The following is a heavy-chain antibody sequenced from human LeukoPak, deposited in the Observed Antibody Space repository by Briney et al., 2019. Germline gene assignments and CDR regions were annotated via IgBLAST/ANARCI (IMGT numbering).Heavy chain of an antibody. CDR1: GYTFTGYY. Sequence: ASVKVSCKASGYTFTGYYMHWVRQAPGQGLEWMGRINPNSGGTNYAQKFQGRVTMTRDTSISTAYMELSRLRSEDTAVYYCARGGVGFSSSSGYWGQGTLVTVSS. CDR2: INPNSGGT. CDR3: ARGGVGFSSSSGY. J-gene: IGHJ4*02. D-gene: IGHD6-6*01. V-gene: IGHV1-2*06.